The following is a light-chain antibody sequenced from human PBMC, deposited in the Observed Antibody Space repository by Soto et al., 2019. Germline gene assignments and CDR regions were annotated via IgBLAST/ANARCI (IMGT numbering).Light chain of an antibody. J-gene: IGKJ5*01. CDR2: AAS. V-gene: IGKV1-39*01. CDR3: QQSYTARSIT. CDR1: ESINRH. Sequence: DIQMTQSPSSLSASVGDRVTITCRASESINRHLNWYQQQPGKAPKLLIYAASSLQNGVPSRFRGGGSGTDFTLIITNLQPEDFATYYCQQSYTARSITSGQGTRLEIK.